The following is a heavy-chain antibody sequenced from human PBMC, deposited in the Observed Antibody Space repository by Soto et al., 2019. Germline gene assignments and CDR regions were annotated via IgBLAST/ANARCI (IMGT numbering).Heavy chain of an antibody. J-gene: IGHJ4*02. CDR2: ISSSSSTI. Sequence: GGSLRLSCAASGFTFSSYSMNWVRQAPGKGLEWVSYISSSSSTIYYADSVKGRFTISRDNAKNSLYLQMNSLRAEDTAVYYCARDDLGYCSGGSCYPIDYWGQGTLVTVSS. D-gene: IGHD2-15*01. CDR1: GFTFSSYS. V-gene: IGHV3-48*01. CDR3: ARDDLGYCSGGSCYPIDY.